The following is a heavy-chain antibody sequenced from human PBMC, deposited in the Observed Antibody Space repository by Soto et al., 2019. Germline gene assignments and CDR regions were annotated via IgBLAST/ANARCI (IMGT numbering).Heavy chain of an antibody. D-gene: IGHD6-19*01. CDR1: GRPVSSGGYY. J-gene: IGHJ5*01. Sequence: SETLSLTCTVSGRPVSSGGYYWNWIRQFPGKGLEWIGYIYHIGSPSYNPSLKSRLSMSLDASKNQFSLNLTSVTAADTAIYYCVRDRALDSSGHWFDSWGQGTLVTVAS. CDR3: VRDRALDSSGHWFDS. V-gene: IGHV4-31*03. CDR2: IYHIGSP.